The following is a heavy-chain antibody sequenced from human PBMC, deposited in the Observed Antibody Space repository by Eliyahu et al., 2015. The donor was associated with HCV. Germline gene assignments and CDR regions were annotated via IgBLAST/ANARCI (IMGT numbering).Heavy chain of an antibody. CDR2: SSPSTLKT. CDR3: VRLFHDYGDPKPMYYGLDV. Sequence: QVQLVQSGVAMRRPGASVKVSCKASXYXFDRYGVGWVRQAPGQGLEWMGWSSPSTLKTYYAQNVKGRVTMTTDTSTGTAYMELTSLRSDDSAVYFCVRLFHDYGDPKPMYYGLDVWGQGTTVIVSS. V-gene: IGHV1-18*04. D-gene: IGHD4-17*01. CDR1: XYXFDRYG. J-gene: IGHJ6*02.